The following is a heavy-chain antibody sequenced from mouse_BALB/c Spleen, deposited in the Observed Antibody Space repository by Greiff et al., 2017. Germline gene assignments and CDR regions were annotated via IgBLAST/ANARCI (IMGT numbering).Heavy chain of an antibody. Sequence: VQLQESGAELVRPGVSVKISCKGSGYTFTDYAMHWVKQSHAKSLEWIGVISTYYGDASYNQKFKGKATMTVDKSSSTAYMELARLTSEDSAIYYCARRLYYAMDYWGQGTSVTVSS. CDR2: ISTYYGDA. J-gene: IGHJ4*01. V-gene: IGHV1S137*01. CDR3: ARRLYYAMDY. CDR1: GYTFTDYA.